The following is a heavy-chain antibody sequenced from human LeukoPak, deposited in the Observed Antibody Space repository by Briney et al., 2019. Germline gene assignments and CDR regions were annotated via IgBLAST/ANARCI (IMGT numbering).Heavy chain of an antibody. V-gene: IGHV3-21*01. Sequence: PGGSLRLSCAASGFTFSSYSMNWVRQAPGKGLEWVSSISSSSSYIYYAGSVKGRFTISRDNAKNSLYLQMNSLRAEDTAVYYCARDGYSGYDINYYYYMDVWGKGTTVTVSS. CDR2: ISSSSSYI. D-gene: IGHD5-12*01. CDR3: ARDGYSGYDINYYYYMDV. J-gene: IGHJ6*03. CDR1: GFTFSSYS.